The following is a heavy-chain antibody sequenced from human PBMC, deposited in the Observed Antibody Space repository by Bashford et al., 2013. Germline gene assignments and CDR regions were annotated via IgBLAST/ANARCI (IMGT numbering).Heavy chain of an antibody. J-gene: IGHJ6*02. CDR1: GGSISSGGYY. V-gene: IGHV4-31*11. Sequence: SETLSLTCVVSGGSISSGGYYWSWIRQHPGKGLEWIGYIYYSGSTYYNPSLKSRVTISVDTSKNQFSLKLSSVTAADTAVYYCARTSHTIFGVSYGMDVWGQGTTVTVSS. D-gene: IGHD3-3*01. CDR3: ARTSHTIFGVSYGMDV. CDR2: IYYSGST.